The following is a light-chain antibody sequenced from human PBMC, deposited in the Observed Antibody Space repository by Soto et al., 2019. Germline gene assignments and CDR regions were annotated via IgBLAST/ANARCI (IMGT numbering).Light chain of an antibody. CDR2: EAS. CDR1: QPVSTW. J-gene: IGKJ3*01. CDR3: QPYTHLLFT. V-gene: IGKV1-5*01. Sequence: DVLMTQSPSTLSAFVGDTVFITCRASQPVSTWVAWYAQKPGKAPKLLISEASSLASRAPSRISGSRSGTEFTLSVSSLQRSDPGTSYWQPYTHLLFTSGHGTKLHI.